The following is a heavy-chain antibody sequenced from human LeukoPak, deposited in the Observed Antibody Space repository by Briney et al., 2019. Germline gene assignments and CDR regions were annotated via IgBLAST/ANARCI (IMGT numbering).Heavy chain of an antibody. CDR1: GGSFSGYY. D-gene: IGHD3-22*01. V-gene: IGHV4-34*01. J-gene: IGHJ3*02. CDR2: INHSGST. Sequence: KASETLSLTCAVYGGSFSGYYWSWIRQPPGKGLEWIGEINHSGSTNCNPSLKSRVTISVDTSKNQFSLKLSSVTAADTAVYYCARGMRRGVYDSSGYYYGAMRAFDIWGQGTMVTVSS. CDR3: ARGMRRGVYDSSGYYYGAMRAFDI.